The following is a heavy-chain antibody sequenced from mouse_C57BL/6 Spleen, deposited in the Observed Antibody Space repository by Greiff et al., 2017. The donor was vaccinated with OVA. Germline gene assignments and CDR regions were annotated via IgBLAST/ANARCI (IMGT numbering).Heavy chain of an antibody. CDR1: GYAFSSYW. D-gene: IGHD1-1*01. CDR2: IYPGDGDT. J-gene: IGHJ3*01. CDR3: ARSAVVEGFSY. V-gene: IGHV1-80*01. Sequence: QVQLKESGAELVKPGASVKISCKASGYAFSSYWMNWVQQRPGKGLEWIGQIYPGDGDTNYNGKFKGKATLTADKSSSTAYMQLSSLTSEDSAVYFCARSAVVEGFSYWGQGTLVTVSA.